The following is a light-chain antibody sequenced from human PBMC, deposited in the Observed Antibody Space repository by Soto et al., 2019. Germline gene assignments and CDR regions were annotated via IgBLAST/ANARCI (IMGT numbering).Light chain of an antibody. Sequence: QSALTQPASVSGSPGQSITISCTGTSSDVGGYNYVSWYQQHPGKAPKLMIYDVSNRPSGVSNRFSGSKSGNTASLTISGLQAEDGADYYCSSFTDTGTPMVFRGGTKFTAL. V-gene: IGLV2-14*01. J-gene: IGLJ2*01. CDR2: DVS. CDR1: SSDVGGYNY. CDR3: SSFTDTGTPMV.